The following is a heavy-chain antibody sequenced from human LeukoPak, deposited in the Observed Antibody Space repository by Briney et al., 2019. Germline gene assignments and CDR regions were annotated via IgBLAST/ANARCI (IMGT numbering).Heavy chain of an antibody. Sequence: PSETLSLTCAVSGXYISADYGIWIRQPPGNGLEWIVYISYTGSTNYNPALKSRVTISEDTSKNQFSLRLSSVTAADTAMYYCARRVPRGFVDSWGQGILVTVSS. CDR1: GXYISADY. CDR2: ISYTGST. CDR3: ARRVPRGFVDS. J-gene: IGHJ4*02. V-gene: IGHV4-59*08. D-gene: IGHD3-10*01.